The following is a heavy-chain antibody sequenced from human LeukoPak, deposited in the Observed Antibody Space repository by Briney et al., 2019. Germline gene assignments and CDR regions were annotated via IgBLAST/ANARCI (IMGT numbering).Heavy chain of an antibody. CDR2: MHCRGNT. CDR3: ARHKEYGGNPTFDF. V-gene: IGHV4-39*01. D-gene: IGHD4-23*01. Sequence: SKTLSPTCTGNDGSIIRDNYNRGWISKPPGKSMEQIATMHCRGNTYYNPSLKGRVTISVDTSKNQFSLKLTSVTAADTAFYYCARHKEYGGNPTFDFWGQGTLVTVSS. CDR1: DGSIIRDNYN. J-gene: IGHJ4*02.